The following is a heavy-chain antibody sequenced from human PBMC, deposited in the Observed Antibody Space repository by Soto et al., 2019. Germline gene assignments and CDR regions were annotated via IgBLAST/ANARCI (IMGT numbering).Heavy chain of an antibody. CDR2: ISGSGDRT. CDR3: TAGKLYPSLDFDY. V-gene: IGHV3-23*01. Sequence: GGSLRLSCASSGFTLSMSAVNWVRQAPGKGLEWVSYISGSGDRTYYADSVKGRFTISRDRSKNTVSLQMDSLRAEDTAVYYCTAGKLYPSLDFDYWGQGTLVTVS. J-gene: IGHJ4*02. CDR1: GFTLSMSA. D-gene: IGHD2-8*01.